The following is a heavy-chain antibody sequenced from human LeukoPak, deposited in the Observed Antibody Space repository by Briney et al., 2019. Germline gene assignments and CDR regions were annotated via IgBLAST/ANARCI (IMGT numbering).Heavy chain of an antibody. V-gene: IGHV4-59*01. CDR2: IYYSGST. CDR1: GGSISSYY. J-gene: IGHJ6*02. D-gene: IGHD3-22*01. Sequence: PSETLFLTCTVSGGSISSYYWSWIRQPPGKGLEWIGYIYYSGSTNYNPSLKSRVTISVDTSKNQFSLKLSSVTAADTAVYYCAREVFRASDSSGYSFDYGMDVWGQGTTVTVSS. CDR3: AREVFRASDSSGYSFDYGMDV.